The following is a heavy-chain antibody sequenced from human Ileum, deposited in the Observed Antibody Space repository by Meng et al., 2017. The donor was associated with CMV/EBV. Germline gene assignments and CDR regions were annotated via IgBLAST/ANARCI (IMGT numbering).Heavy chain of an antibody. D-gene: IGHD6-6*01. V-gene: IGHV3-11*04. Sequence: GGSLRLSCAASGFTFSDYYMTWIRQAPGKGLEWVSYISSSGGTIYYADSVKGRFTISRDNSKNMVYLQMNSLRAEDTAVYYCAGRDSTLSDYWGQGTLVTVSS. CDR2: ISSSGGTI. J-gene: IGHJ4*02. CDR3: AGRDSTLSDY. CDR1: GFTFSDYY.